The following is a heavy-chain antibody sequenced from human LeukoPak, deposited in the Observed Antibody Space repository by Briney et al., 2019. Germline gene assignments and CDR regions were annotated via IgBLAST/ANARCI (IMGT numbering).Heavy chain of an antibody. V-gene: IGHV4-4*02. J-gene: IGHJ6*02. CDR3: ATAPILRGEGGEHYKYGMDV. Sequence: GSLRLSCAASGFTFSIYAMSWVRQPPGKGLEWIGEIYHNGTLNYNPSLKSRVTISADSFKNHFSLKLTSVTAADTAVYYCATAPILRGEGGEHYKYGMDVWGQGTTVIVSS. D-gene: IGHD2-2*02. CDR1: GFTFSIYAM. CDR2: IYHNGTL.